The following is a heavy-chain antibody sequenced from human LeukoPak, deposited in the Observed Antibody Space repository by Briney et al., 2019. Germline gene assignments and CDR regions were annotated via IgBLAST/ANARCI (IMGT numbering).Heavy chain of an antibody. CDR1: GFTFSRYW. Sequence: PGGSLRLCCAASGFTFSRYWMSWVRQAPGKGLEWVANIKQDGSEKYYVDSVKGRFTISRDNAKNSLYLQMNSLRAEDTAVYYCASYARNYYFDYWGQGTLVTVSS. V-gene: IGHV3-7*01. D-gene: IGHD1-14*01. CDR3: ASYARNYYFDY. CDR2: IKQDGSEK. J-gene: IGHJ4*02.